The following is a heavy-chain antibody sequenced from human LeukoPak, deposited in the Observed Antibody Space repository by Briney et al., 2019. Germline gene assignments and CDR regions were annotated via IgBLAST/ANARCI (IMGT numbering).Heavy chain of an antibody. CDR3: ARVGSSSSGVGY. J-gene: IGHJ4*02. Sequence: SETLSLTCTVSGGSISSYYWSWIRQPPGKGLEWIGYIYYSGSTYYNPSLKSRVTISVDTSKNQFSLKLSSVTAADTAVYYCARVGSSSSGVGYWGQGTLVTVSS. CDR1: GGSISSYY. CDR2: IYYSGST. V-gene: IGHV4-59*01. D-gene: IGHD6-6*01.